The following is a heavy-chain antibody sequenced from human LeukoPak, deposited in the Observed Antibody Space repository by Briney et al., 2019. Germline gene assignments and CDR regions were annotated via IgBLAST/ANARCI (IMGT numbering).Heavy chain of an antibody. D-gene: IGHD5-24*01. Sequence: GGSLRLSCAASGFTFSSYGMHWARQAPGKGLERVAVISYDGSNKYYADSVKGRFTISRDNSKNTLYLQMNSLRAEDTAVYYCAKDRGDGYNYDYYYGMDVWGQGTTVTVSS. CDR1: GFTFSSYG. CDR3: AKDRGDGYNYDYYYGMDV. J-gene: IGHJ6*02. V-gene: IGHV3-30*18. CDR2: ISYDGSNK.